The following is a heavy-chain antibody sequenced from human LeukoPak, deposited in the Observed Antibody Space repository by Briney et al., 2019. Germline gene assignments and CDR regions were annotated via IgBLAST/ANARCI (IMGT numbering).Heavy chain of an antibody. CDR2: ITGSGATT. V-gene: IGHV3-23*01. CDR1: GFTFSTFG. CDR3: AKVVSGFHFDC. J-gene: IGHJ4*02. D-gene: IGHD1-26*01. Sequence: GGSLRLSCAAPGFTFSTFGMSWVRRAPGKGPEWVSGITGSGATTYYADSVKGRFTISRDNSQNTLYLQMNTLRAEDTAVYYCAKVVSGFHFDCWGQGTLVTVSS.